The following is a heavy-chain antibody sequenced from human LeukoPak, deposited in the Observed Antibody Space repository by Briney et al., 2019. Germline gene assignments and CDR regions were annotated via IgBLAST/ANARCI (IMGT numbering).Heavy chain of an antibody. D-gene: IGHD5-18*01. CDR3: ARVDITAMVFDY. CDR1: GGSISSYY. CDR2: IYYSGST. Sequence: SETLSLTCTVSGGSISSYYWSWIRQPPGKGLEWIGYIYYSGSTNYNPSLKSRVTISVDTSKNQFSLKLSSVTAADTAVYYCARVDITAMVFDYWGQGTLVTVSS. V-gene: IGHV4-59*01. J-gene: IGHJ4*02.